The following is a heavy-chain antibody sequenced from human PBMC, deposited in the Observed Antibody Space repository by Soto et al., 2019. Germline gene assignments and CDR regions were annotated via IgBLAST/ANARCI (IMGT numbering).Heavy chain of an antibody. CDR1: GGSFSGYY. J-gene: IGHJ6*02. CDR2: INHSGST. D-gene: IGHD3-3*01. V-gene: IGHV4-34*01. Sequence: SETLSLTCAVYGGSFSGYYWSWIRQPPGKGLEWIGEINHSGSTNYNPSLKSRVTISVDTSKNQFSLKLSSVTAADTAVYYCARVPYYDFWSGYHAKYYYYYYGMDVWGQGTTVTVSS. CDR3: ARVPYYDFWSGYHAKYYYYYYGMDV.